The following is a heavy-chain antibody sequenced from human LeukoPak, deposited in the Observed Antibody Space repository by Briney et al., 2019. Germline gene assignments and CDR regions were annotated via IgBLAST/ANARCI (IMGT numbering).Heavy chain of an antibody. CDR2: IKEDGSEK. J-gene: IGHJ4*02. Sequence: PGGSLRLSCAASGFTFSNYWMSWVRQAPGKGLEWVANIKEDGSEKDYVDSVKGRFTTSRDNAKNSLYLQMNSLRAEDTAVYYCARDRDSSGYKYWGQGTLVTVSS. CDR3: ARDRDSSGYKY. V-gene: IGHV3-7*01. CDR1: GFTFSNYW. D-gene: IGHD3-22*01.